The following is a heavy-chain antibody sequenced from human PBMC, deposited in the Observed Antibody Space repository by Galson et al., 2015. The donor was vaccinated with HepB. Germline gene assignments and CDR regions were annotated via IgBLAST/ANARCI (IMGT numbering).Heavy chain of an antibody. J-gene: IGHJ5*02. CDR3: AREGSTDTLRGVVTVWFDP. CDR1: GYTFTDYN. Sequence: SVKVSCKASGYTFTDYNIYWVRQAPGQGLEWMGWISPDSGGTTYAHKFQGRVTMTGDTSITTAFMELSGLTSDDTAVYYCAREGSTDTLRGVVTVWFDPWGQGTLVTVST. CDR2: ISPDSGGT. D-gene: IGHD3-10*01. V-gene: IGHV1-2*02.